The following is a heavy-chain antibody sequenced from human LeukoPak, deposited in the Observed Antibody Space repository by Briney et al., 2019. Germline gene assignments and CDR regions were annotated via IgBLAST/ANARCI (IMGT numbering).Heavy chain of an antibody. J-gene: IGHJ5*02. CDR1: GFTFKSHA. CDR2: ISWDGNIE. V-gene: IGHV3-30-3*01. Sequence: PGRSLRLSCSASGFTFKSHAMHWIRQAPGKGLEWVAFISWDGNIEHYADSVKGRFTISRDNPKNTLYLHLDNLRVDDTAMYYCARNPERKYWFDPWGQGSLVTVSS. CDR3: ARNPERKYWFDP.